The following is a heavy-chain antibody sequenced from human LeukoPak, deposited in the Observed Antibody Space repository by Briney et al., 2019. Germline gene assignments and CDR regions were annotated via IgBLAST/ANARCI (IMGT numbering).Heavy chain of an antibody. CDR2: IKSKTDGGTT. V-gene: IGHV3-15*01. J-gene: IGHJ4*02. CDR1: GFTFSNAW. D-gene: IGHD6-19*01. CDR3: TTDRGWGVMGAIQGHY. Sequence: AGGSLRLSCAASGFTFSNAWMSWVRQAPGKGLEWVGRIKSKTDGGTTDYAAPVKGRFTISRDDSKNTLYLQMNSLKTEDTAVYYCTTDRGWGVMGAIQGHYWGQGTLVTVSS.